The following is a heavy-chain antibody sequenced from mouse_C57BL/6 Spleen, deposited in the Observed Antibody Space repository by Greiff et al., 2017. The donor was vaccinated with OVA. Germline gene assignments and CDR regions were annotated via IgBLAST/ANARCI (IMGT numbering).Heavy chain of an antibody. J-gene: IGHJ1*03. Sequence: VKLQQPGAELVMPGASVKLSCKASGYTFTSYWMHWVKQRPGQGLEWIGEIDPSDSYTNYNQKFKGKSTLTVDKSSSTAYMQLSSLTSEDSAVYYCARSGYYGSSYGWYFDVWGTGTTVTVSS. D-gene: IGHD1-1*01. CDR3: ARSGYYGSSYGWYFDV. CDR2: IDPSDSYT. CDR1: GYTFTSYW. V-gene: IGHV1-69*01.